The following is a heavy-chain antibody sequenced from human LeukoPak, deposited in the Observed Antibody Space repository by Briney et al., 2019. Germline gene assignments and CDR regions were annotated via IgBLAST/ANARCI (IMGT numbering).Heavy chain of an antibody. Sequence: GGSLRLSCAASGFTFSSYAMSWVRQAPGKGLEWVSAIIGSGGSTYYPHSVKGRFTISRDNSKNTLYMQMNSLRGEATAVYYCAKAGIAAAGTGPRDYWGQGTLVTVSS. V-gene: IGHV3-23*01. D-gene: IGHD6-13*01. CDR3: AKAGIAAAGTGPRDY. CDR2: IIGSGGST. J-gene: IGHJ4*02. CDR1: GFTFSSYA.